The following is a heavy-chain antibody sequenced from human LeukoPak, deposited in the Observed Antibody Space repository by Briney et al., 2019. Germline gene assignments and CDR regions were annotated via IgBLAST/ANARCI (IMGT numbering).Heavy chain of an antibody. J-gene: IGHJ4*02. V-gene: IGHV3-30-3*01. CDR2: ISYDGSNK. CDR3: ATGSRNYDSSPAHDY. Sequence: PGGSLRLSCAASGFTFSTFTMNWVRQAPGKGLEWVAVISYDGSNKYYADSVKGRFTISRDNSKNTLYLQMNSLRSEDTAVYYCATGSRNYDSSPAHDYWGQGTLVTVSS. CDR1: GFTFSTFT. D-gene: IGHD3-22*01.